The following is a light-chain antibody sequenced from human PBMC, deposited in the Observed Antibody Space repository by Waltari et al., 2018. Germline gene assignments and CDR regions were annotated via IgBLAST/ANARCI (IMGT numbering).Light chain of an antibody. J-gene: IGLJ2*01. CDR3: NSRDSSGHHK. CDR1: SLRVYY. Sequence: SSGLTQDPAVSVALGQTVTITCQGDSLRVYYVSWYQQKPGQAPVLVIYGSNDRPSGIPDRFSGSTSRNTASVIITGAQAEDEADYYCNSRDSSGHHKFGGGTKLTGL. CDR2: GSN. V-gene: IGLV3-19*01.